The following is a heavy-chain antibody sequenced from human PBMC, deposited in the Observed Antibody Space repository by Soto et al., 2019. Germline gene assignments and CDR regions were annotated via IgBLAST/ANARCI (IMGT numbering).Heavy chain of an antibody. D-gene: IGHD2-15*01. V-gene: IGHV4-30-4*01. Sequence: QVHLLESGPGLVKPSQTLSLTCSVSGDSISTVDYFWAWIRQPPGQALEYIGYIYESTTTYYNPSCESRVAISLDTSKCQFSLTVTSVTAADTAVYFCARGRYCLTGRCFPNWFDSWGQGTLVTVSS. CDR2: IYESTTT. CDR3: ARGRYCLTGRCFPNWFDS. J-gene: IGHJ5*01. CDR1: GDSISTVDYF.